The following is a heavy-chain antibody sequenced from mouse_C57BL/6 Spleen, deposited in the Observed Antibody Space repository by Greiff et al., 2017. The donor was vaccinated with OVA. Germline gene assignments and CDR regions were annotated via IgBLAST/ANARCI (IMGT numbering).Heavy chain of an antibody. D-gene: IGHD2-2*01. Sequence: VQLQQPGAELVKPGASVKLSCKASGYTFTSYWMHWVKQRPGQGLEWIGMIHPNSGSTNYNEKFKSKATLTVDKSSSTAYMQLSSLTSEDSAVYYCARYSGYGYDTWFAYWGQGTLVTVSA. V-gene: IGHV1-64*01. CDR3: ARYSGYGYDTWFAY. J-gene: IGHJ3*01. CDR2: IHPNSGST. CDR1: GYTFTSYW.